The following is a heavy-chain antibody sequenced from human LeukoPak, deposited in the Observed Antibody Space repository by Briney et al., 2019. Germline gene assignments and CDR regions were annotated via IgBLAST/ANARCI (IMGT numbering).Heavy chain of an antibody. D-gene: IGHD5-24*01. Sequence: PGGSLRLSCAAPGFTFSIYGMHWVRQAPGKGLEWVTFIRSDGTKTHYADSVKGRFTISRDNSKNTLFLQIDNLRVDDTAVYYCAKGRGKDGQNLFDYWGQGTLITVSS. CDR3: AKGRGKDGQNLFDY. CDR1: GFTFSIYG. J-gene: IGHJ4*02. V-gene: IGHV3-30*02. CDR2: IRSDGTKT.